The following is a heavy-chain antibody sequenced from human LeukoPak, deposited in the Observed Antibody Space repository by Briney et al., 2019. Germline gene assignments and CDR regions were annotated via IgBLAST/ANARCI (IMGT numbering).Heavy chain of an antibody. CDR1: GFIVGNNY. CDR2: IYSGGYT. V-gene: IGHV3-53*04. CDR3: ARGAGYCSSTSCLLPFDC. Sequence: GGSLRLSCAASGFIVGNNYMTWVRQAPGKGLEWVSVIYSGGYTYYADSVKGRFTISRHNSENTLYLQMNSLRVEDTAVYYCARGAGYCSSTSCLLPFDCWGQGTLVTVSS. J-gene: IGHJ4*02. D-gene: IGHD2-2*01.